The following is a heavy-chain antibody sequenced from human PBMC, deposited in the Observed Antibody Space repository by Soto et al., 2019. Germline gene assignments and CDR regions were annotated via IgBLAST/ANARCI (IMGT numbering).Heavy chain of an antibody. CDR1: GYSFTIYW. CDR2: IYPGDSDT. J-gene: IGHJ6*02. Sequence: GESLKISCNGSGYSFTIYWIGWVRQMPGKGLEWMGIIYPGDSDTRYSPSFQGQVTISAGKSISTAYLQWSSLKASDTAMYYCARALYYYDSSGYYYYYYGMDVWGQGTTVTVSS. V-gene: IGHV5-51*01. CDR3: ARALYYYDSSGYYYYYYGMDV. D-gene: IGHD3-22*01.